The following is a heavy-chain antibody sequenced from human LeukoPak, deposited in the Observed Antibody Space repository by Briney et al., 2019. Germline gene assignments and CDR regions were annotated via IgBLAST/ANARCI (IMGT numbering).Heavy chain of an antibody. J-gene: IGHJ6*02. V-gene: IGHV1-18*04. Sequence: VASVKVSCKASGYTFTGYYLHWVRQAPGQGLEWMGWISAYNGNTNYAQKLQGRVTMTTDTSTSTAYMELRSLRSDDTAVYYCARDGSSGWYRIYYYGMDVWGQGTTVTVSS. D-gene: IGHD6-19*01. CDR3: ARDGSSGWYRIYYYGMDV. CDR2: ISAYNGNT. CDR1: GYTFTGYY.